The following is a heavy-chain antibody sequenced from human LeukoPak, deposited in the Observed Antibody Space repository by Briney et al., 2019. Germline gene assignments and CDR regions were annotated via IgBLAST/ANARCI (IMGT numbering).Heavy chain of an antibody. CDR3: ARGGGSSWWPFDY. D-gene: IGHD6-13*01. Sequence: GSVKVSCKASGYTFTGYYMHWVRQAPGQGLEWMGWINPNSGGTNYAQKFQGRVTMTRDTSISTAYMELSRLRSDDTAVYYCARGGGSSWWPFDYWGQGTLVTVSS. V-gene: IGHV1-2*02. CDR2: INPNSGGT. CDR1: GYTFTGYY. J-gene: IGHJ4*02.